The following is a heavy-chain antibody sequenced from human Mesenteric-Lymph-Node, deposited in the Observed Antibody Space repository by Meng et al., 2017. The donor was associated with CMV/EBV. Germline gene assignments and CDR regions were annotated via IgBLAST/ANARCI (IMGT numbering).Heavy chain of an antibody. CDR1: GGAFNTLT. D-gene: IGHD5-24*01. Sequence: SCKASGGAFNTLTISWVRQAPGQGLEWMGRIIPFLDTANYAQKFQDRVTITADKLTSTAFLDLNSLRSEDTAIYYCAREMATTLDFWGQGSLVTVSS. CDR2: IIPFLDTA. V-gene: IGHV1-69*08. J-gene: IGHJ4*02. CDR3: AREMATTLDF.